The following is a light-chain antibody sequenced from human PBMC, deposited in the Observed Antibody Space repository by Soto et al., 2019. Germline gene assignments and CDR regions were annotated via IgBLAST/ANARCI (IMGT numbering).Light chain of an antibody. J-gene: IGLJ1*01. Sequence: QSALTQPASVSGSPGQSITISCTGTSSDVGAYNFVSWHQQHPGKAPKLIIYNVYDRPSGISYRFSGSKSGNTASLTISGLQGVDEADYYCSSYTISRTYVFGTGAKLTVL. CDR3: SSYTISRTYV. CDR1: SSDVGAYNF. V-gene: IGLV2-14*03. CDR2: NVY.